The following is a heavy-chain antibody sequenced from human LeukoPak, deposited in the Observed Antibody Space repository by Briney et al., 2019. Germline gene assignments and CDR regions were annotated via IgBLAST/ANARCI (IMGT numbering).Heavy chain of an antibody. D-gene: IGHD6-13*01. V-gene: IGHV3-43D*03. J-gene: IGHJ6*03. CDR1: GFTFDDYA. CDR3: AKGSSSWYQDYYYVDV. Sequence: GGSLRLSCAASGFTFDDYAMHWVRQAPGKGLEWVSLISWDGGSTYYADSVKGRFTISRDNSKNSLYLQMNSLRAEDTALYYCAKGSSSWYQDYYYVDVWGKGTTVTVSS. CDR2: ISWDGGST.